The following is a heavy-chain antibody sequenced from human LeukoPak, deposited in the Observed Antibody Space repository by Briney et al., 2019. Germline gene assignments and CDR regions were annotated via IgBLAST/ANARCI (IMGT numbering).Heavy chain of an antibody. D-gene: IGHD6-19*01. J-gene: IGHJ6*02. CDR2: INSDGSST. CDR3: ARDFVKASSGWYEGMDV. CDR1: GFTFSSYY. Sequence: GGSLRLSCVVSGFTFSSYYMHWVRQAPGKGLVWVSRINSDGSSTSSAESVKGRFTISRDNSKNTLYLQMNSLRAEDTAVYYCARDFVKASSGWYEGMDVWGQGTTVTVSS. V-gene: IGHV3-74*01.